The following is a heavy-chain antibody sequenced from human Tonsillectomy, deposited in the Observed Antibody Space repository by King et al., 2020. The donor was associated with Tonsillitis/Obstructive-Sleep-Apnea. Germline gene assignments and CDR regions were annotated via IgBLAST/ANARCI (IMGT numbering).Heavy chain of an antibody. CDR2: IIPILGIA. J-gene: IGHJ4*02. Sequence: QLVQSGAEVKKPGSSVKVSCKASGGTFSSYAISWVRQAPGQGLEWMGRIIPILGIANYAQKFQGRVTITADKSTSTAYMELSSLRSEDTAVYYCARDRFGAGGNYDFWSGYYPGFDYWGQGTLVTVSS. CDR1: GGTFSSYA. V-gene: IGHV1-69*09. CDR3: ARDRFGAGGNYDFWSGYYPGFDY. D-gene: IGHD3-3*01.